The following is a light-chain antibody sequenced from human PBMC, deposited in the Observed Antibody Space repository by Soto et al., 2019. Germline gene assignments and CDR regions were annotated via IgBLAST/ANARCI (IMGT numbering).Light chain of an antibody. CDR2: AAS. V-gene: IGKV1-39*01. CDR3: QQSYSTPQT. J-gene: IGKJ1*01. Sequence: DIQMTQSPSSLSASVGDRVTITCRASQSISSYLNRYQQKPGKAPKLLIYAASSLQSGVPSRFSGSGSGTDFTLTISSLQPEDFATYYCQQSYSTPQTFGQGTKVEI. CDR1: QSISSY.